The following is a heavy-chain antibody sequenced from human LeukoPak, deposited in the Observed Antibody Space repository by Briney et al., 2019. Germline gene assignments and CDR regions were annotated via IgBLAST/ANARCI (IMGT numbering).Heavy chain of an antibody. CDR2: ISSSSSYI. CDR1: GFTFSSYS. J-gene: IGHJ5*02. Sequence: GGSLRLSCAASGFTFSSYSMNWVRQAPGKGLEWVSSISSSSSYIYYADSVKGRFTISRDNAKNSLYLQMNSLRAEDTAVYYCARGADTGYSGDSWGQGTLVTVSS. V-gene: IGHV3-21*01. D-gene: IGHD3-9*01. CDR3: ARGADTGYSGDS.